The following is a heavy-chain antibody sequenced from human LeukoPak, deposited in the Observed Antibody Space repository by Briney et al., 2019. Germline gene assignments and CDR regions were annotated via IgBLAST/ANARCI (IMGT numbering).Heavy chain of an antibody. CDR1: GFTFSSYS. CDR2: ISSSSSYI. V-gene: IGHV3-21*01. J-gene: IGHJ6*02. Sequence: GGSLRLSCAASGFTFSSYSMNWVRQAPGKGLEWVPSISSSSSYIYYADSVKGRFTISRDNAKNSLYMQMNSLRAEDTAVYYCARCLRYFDWLLSDYYGMDVWGQGTTVTVSS. D-gene: IGHD3-9*01. CDR3: ARCLRYFDWLLSDYYGMDV.